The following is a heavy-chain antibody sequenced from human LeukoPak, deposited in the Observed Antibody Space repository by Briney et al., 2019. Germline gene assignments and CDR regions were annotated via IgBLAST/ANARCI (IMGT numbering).Heavy chain of an antibody. V-gene: IGHV4-38-2*02. CDR1: GYSISSGFY. Sequence: SETLSLSCTVSGYSISSGFYWGWIRQPPGKGLEWIGNVYHGGSSYYNPSLKSRVTISVDTSKNQFSLNLYSVTAADTAVYYCARRVGSSDCFDYWGQGTLVTVSS. D-gene: IGHD6-6*01. J-gene: IGHJ4*02. CDR3: ARRVGSSDCFDY. CDR2: VYHGGSS.